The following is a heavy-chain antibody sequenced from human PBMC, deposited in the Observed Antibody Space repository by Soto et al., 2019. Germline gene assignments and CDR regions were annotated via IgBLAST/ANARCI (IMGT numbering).Heavy chain of an antibody. Sequence: VGSLRLSCAASGFTFSSYAMSWVRQAPGNGLEWVSAISGSGGSTYYADSVKGRFTISRDNSKNTLYLQMNSLRAEDTAVYYCAKTGYGSGSSKAYFDYWGQGTLVTVSS. CDR3: AKTGYGSGSSKAYFDY. V-gene: IGHV3-23*01. CDR2: ISGSGGST. D-gene: IGHD3-10*01. CDR1: GFTFSSYA. J-gene: IGHJ4*02.